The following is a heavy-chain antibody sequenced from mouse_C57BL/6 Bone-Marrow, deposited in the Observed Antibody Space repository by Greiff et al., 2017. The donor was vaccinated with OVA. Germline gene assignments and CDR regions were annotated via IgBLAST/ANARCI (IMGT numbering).Heavy chain of an antibody. J-gene: IGHJ2*01. Sequence: QVTLKESGPGILQPSQTLSLTCSFSGFSLSTFGMGVGWLRQPSGKGLVWLAHIWRGDDKSYNPALKSRITISKDTSKNQVVLKIANGDTADTATYYCARIDDGFDYWGQGTTLTVSS. CDR1: GFSLSTFGMG. D-gene: IGHD2-12*01. CDR2: IWRGDDK. CDR3: ARIDDGFDY. V-gene: IGHV8-8*01.